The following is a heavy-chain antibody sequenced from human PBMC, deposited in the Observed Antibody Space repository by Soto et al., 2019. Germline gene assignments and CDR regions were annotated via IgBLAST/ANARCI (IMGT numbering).Heavy chain of an antibody. J-gene: IGHJ4*02. CDR3: AKVKYDSSGYFYFDY. Sequence: GGSLRLSCAASGFTFSSYAMSWVRQAPGKGLEWVSAISGSGGSTYYADSVKGRFPISSDNSKNTLYLQMNILRSEDTAVYYCAKVKYDSSGYFYFDYWGQETLVTVSS. CDR2: ISGSGGST. CDR1: GFTFSSYA. D-gene: IGHD3-22*01. V-gene: IGHV3-23*01.